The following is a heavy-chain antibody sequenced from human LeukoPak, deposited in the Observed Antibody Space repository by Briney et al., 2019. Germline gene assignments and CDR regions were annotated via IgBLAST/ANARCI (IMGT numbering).Heavy chain of an antibody. J-gene: IGHJ4*02. CDR3: ARGRRDSRQFDY. CDR1: GYTFTSYD. V-gene: IGHV1-8*01. D-gene: IGHD3-10*01. CDR2: MNPNSGNT. Sequence: ASVKVSCKASGYTFTSYDINWVRQATGQGLEWMGWMNPNSGNTGYAQKFQDRVTMTRNTSISTAYTELSSLRSEDTAVYYCARGRRDSRQFDYWGQGTLVTVSS.